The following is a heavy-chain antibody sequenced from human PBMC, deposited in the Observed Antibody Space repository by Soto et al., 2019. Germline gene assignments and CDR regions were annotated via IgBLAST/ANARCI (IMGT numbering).Heavy chain of an antibody. V-gene: IGHV3-7*05. J-gene: IGHJ4*02. D-gene: IGHD3-3*01. CDR2: IKQDGSEK. Sequence: GGSLRLSCAASGFTFSSYWMSWVRQAPGKGLEWVANIKQDGSEKYYVDSVKGRFTISRDNAKNSLYLQMNSLRAEDTAVYYCARVMYDFWSGLYYFDYWGQGTLVTVSS. CDR3: ARVMYDFWSGLYYFDY. CDR1: GFTFSSYW.